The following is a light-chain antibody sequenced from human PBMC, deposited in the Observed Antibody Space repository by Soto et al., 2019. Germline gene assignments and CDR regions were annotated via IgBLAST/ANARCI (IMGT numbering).Light chain of an antibody. V-gene: IGKV2-30*01. J-gene: IGKJ5*01. CDR2: KVS. CDR3: MQGAHWPRT. CDR1: QSLVYXXXXTX. Sequence: DVVMTQSPLSLPVPLGQPASISCRSSQSLVYXXXXTXLTWFQQRPGQSPRRLIYKVSNRHSGVPDRFSGSGSVTDFTLKISRVEAEDVGVYYCMQGAHWPRTFGQGTRLEIK.